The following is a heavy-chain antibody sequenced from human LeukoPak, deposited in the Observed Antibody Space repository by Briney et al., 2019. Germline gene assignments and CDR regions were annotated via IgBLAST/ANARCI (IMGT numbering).Heavy chain of an antibody. V-gene: IGHV4-39*01. CDR3: AGLKRGYQPPAGFDY. D-gene: IGHD2-2*01. Sequence: SETLSLTCTVSGGSISSSSYYWGWIRQPPGKGLEWIGSIYYSGSTYYNPSLKSRVTISVDTSKNQFSLKLSSVTAADTAVYYCAGLKRGYQPPAGFDYWGQGTLVTVSS. J-gene: IGHJ4*02. CDR2: IYYSGST. CDR1: GGSISSSSYY.